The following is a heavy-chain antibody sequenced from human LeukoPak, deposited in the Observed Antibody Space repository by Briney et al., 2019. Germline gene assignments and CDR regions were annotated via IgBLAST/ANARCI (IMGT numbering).Heavy chain of an antibody. D-gene: IGHD3-10*01. CDR3: ARGGTMVRGVIIGGYGMDV. CDR2: INAGNGNT. CDR1: GYTFTSYA. J-gene: IGHJ6*02. V-gene: IGHV1-3*01. Sequence: ASVKVSCKASGYTFTSYAMHWARQAPGQRLEWMGWINAGNGNTKYSQKFQGRVTITRDTSASTAYMELSSLRSEDTAVYYCARGGTMVRGVIIGGYGMDVWGQGTTVTVSS.